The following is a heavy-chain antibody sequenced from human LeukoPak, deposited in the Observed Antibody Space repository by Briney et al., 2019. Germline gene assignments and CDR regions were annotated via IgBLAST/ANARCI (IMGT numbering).Heavy chain of an antibody. Sequence: SVKVSCKASGGTFSSYAISWVRQAPGQGLEWMGGIIPIFGTANYAQKFQGRVTVTADKSTSTAYMELSSLRSEDTAVYYCASLPGPPLLDAFDFWGQGTMVTVSS. J-gene: IGHJ3*01. CDR1: GGTFSSYA. V-gene: IGHV1-69*06. CDR3: ASLPGPPLLDAFDF. D-gene: IGHD2-15*01. CDR2: IIPIFGTA.